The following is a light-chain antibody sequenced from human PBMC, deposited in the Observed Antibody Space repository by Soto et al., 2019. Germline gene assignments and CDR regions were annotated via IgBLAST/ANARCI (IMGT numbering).Light chain of an antibody. CDR3: QSYGTSLSGLYV. V-gene: IGLV1-40*03. CDR1: SSNIGAGQD. Sequence: QSVPRRTPSVSGAPGQRVKISCTVTSSNIGAGQDVHWYRQLPGAAPKFLISDSNNRASGVPDRFSVSKSGASASLAITGLRAEDEGDYFCQSYGTSLSGLYVFGTGTKVTVL. J-gene: IGLJ1*01. CDR2: DSN.